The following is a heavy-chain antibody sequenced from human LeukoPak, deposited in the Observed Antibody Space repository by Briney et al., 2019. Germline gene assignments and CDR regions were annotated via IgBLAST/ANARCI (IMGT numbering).Heavy chain of an antibody. J-gene: IGHJ4*02. CDR2: IYYSGST. Sequence: SETLSLTRTVSGGSISSYYWSWIRQPPGKGLEWIGYIYYSGSTNYNPSLKSRVTISVDTSKNQFSLKLSSVTAADTAVYYCARGYYDSSGYYDYWGQGTLVTVSS. CDR3: ARGYYDSSGYYDY. CDR1: GGSISSYY. V-gene: IGHV4-59*01. D-gene: IGHD3-22*01.